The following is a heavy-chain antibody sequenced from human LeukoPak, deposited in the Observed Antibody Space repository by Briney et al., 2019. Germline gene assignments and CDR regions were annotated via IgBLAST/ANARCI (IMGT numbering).Heavy chain of an antibody. CDR3: STDDYIWGTYRYFYAY. D-gene: IGHD3-16*02. V-gene: IGHV3-15*07. CDR1: GFTFSSAW. Sequence: GGSLRLSCAPSGFTFSSAWMHWVRQAPGKGLEWVGRIKSKVDGGTTDYAAPVKDRFTISRVDSKGTLSLQMNDLKTEDTGVYYCSTDDYIWGTYRYFYAYWGQGTLVTVSS. CDR2: IKSKVDGGTT. J-gene: IGHJ4*02.